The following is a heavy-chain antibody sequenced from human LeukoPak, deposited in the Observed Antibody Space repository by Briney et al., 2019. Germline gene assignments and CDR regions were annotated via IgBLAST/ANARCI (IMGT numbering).Heavy chain of an antibody. CDR3: ARVSSSSWWALDY. J-gene: IGHJ4*02. V-gene: IGHV3-74*01. CDR1: GFTFSSHA. CDR2: INTDGSST. D-gene: IGHD6-13*01. Sequence: GGSLRLSCAASGFTFSSHAMGWVRQAPGKGLVWVSRINTDGSSTSYADSVKGRFTISRDNAKNTLYLQMNSLRAEDTAVYYCARVSSSSWWALDYWGQGTLVTVSS.